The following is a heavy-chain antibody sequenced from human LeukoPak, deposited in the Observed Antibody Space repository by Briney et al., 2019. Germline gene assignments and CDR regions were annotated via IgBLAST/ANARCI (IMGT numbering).Heavy chain of an antibody. J-gene: IGHJ4*02. CDR3: GREPHSEYYFDY. V-gene: IGHV4-59*01. D-gene: IGHD2-15*01. CDR1: GGSISSYY. CDR2: IYYSGST. Sequence: SETLSLTCTVSGGSISSYYWGWIRQPPGKGLEWIGYIYYSGSTNYNPSLKSRVTISVDTSKNQFSLKLSSVTAADTAVYYCGREPHSEYYFDYWGPGTPGTVSS.